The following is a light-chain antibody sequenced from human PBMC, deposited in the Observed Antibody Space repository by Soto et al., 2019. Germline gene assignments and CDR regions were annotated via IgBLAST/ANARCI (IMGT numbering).Light chain of an antibody. Sequence: DTQMTQSPSSLSASVGDTVTITCQASRDIADSLNWYQQRAGQASKLLIYDPSNLQSGVPARFSGSGAGTSFILTISSLQPEDFATYYCQQYDDPFTFGGGTKVEIK. CDR2: DPS. CDR1: RDIADS. J-gene: IGKJ4*01. V-gene: IGKV1-33*01. CDR3: QQYDDPFT.